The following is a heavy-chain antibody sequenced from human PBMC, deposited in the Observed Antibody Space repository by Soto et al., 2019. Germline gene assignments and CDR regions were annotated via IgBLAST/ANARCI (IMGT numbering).Heavy chain of an antibody. J-gene: IGHJ6*02. V-gene: IGHV1-69*12. CDR3: ARPGGRGYYCHGMDV. Sequence: QVQLVQSGAEVKKPGSSVKVSCKASGGTFSSHSISWVRQAPGQGLEWMGGIIPIFGTANYAQKFQGRVTIIADESTSTAYMELSSLRSEDTAVYYCARPGGRGYYCHGMDVWGQGTTVTGSS. CDR2: IIPIFGTA. D-gene: IGHD1-26*01. CDR1: GGTFSSHS.